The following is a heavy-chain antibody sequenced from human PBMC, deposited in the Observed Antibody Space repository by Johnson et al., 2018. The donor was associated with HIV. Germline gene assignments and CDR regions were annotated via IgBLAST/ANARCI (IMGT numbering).Heavy chain of an antibody. V-gene: IGHV3-33*01. CDR2: IRYDGSDK. J-gene: IGHJ3*02. Sequence: QVQLVESGGGVVQPGRSLRLSCAASGFTFSSYGMHWVRQAPGKGLEWVAFIRYDGSDKYYGDSVRGRFTISRDNSKNTLYLQMNSLRAEDTAVYFCARDQGYNGFEPDAFDIWGRGTMVTVSS. D-gene: IGHD5-12*01. CDR1: GFTFSSYG. CDR3: ARDQGYNGFEPDAFDI.